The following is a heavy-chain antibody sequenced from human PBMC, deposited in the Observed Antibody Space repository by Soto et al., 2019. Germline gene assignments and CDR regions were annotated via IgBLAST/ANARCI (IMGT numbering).Heavy chain of an antibody. D-gene: IGHD5-12*01. Sequence: GLCRRLSWAPSTFTLSTYEMHCVRQAPGAGLEWDSCTRSTGSTVDYADSMKDRLTISRDNSRNSLYLQRISFNDEDKSLYYSVRYCSATLCNRVATRTFDYWGQGTLVTVSS. J-gene: IGHJ4*02. CDR3: VRYCSATLCNRVATRTFDY. CDR1: TFTLSTYE. V-gene: IGHV3-48*03. CDR2: TRSTGSTV.